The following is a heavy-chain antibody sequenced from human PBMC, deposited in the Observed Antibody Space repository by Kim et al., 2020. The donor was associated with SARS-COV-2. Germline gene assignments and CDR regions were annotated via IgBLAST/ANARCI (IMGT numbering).Heavy chain of an antibody. Sequence: VKCRFTISRDNSKNTLYLQMNSLRAEDTAVYYCAKDLRITMVRGASSIDYWGQGTLVTVSS. J-gene: IGHJ4*02. CDR3: AKDLRITMVRGASSIDY. V-gene: IGHV3-30*02. D-gene: IGHD3-10*01.